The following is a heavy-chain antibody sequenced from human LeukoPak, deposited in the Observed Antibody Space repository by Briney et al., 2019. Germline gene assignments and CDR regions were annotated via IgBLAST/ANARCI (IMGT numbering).Heavy chain of an antibody. CDR1: GFTFSSYG. Sequence: GGSLRLSCAASGFTFSSYGMHWVRQAPGRGLEWVAVIWYDGSNKYYADSVKGRFTISRDNSKNTLYLQMNSLRAEDTAVYYCARTLVGADGPDYWGQGTLVTVSS. CDR2: IWYDGSNK. D-gene: IGHD1-26*01. CDR3: ARTLVGADGPDY. J-gene: IGHJ4*02. V-gene: IGHV3-33*01.